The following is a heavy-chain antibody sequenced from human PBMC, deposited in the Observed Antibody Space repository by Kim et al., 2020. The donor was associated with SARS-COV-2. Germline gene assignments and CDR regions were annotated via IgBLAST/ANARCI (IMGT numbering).Heavy chain of an antibody. J-gene: IGHJ4*02. D-gene: IGHD5-18*01. V-gene: IGHV4-31*02. CDR1: GGSISSGSHY. CDR3: ARTVDTDTVTSFDY. Sequence: SETLSLTCTVSGGSISSGSHYWTWIRQHPGVGLEWIGYIYYTGNTYYNPSIKSRLALSADTSRNQVALKLTSVTAADTAVYYCARTVDTDTVTSFDYWGQGTLVTVSS. CDR2: IYYTGNT.